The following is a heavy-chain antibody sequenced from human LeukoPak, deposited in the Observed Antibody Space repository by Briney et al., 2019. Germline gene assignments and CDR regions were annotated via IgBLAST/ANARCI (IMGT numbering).Heavy chain of an antibody. CDR1: GYTFTGYY. CDR3: ARYYDSSGTYYFDY. J-gene: IGHJ4*02. Sequence: ASVKVSCKASGYTFTGYYMHWARQAPGQGLEWMGWINPNSGGTNYAQKFQRRVTMTRDTSISTAYMELSRLRSDDTAVYYCARYYDSSGTYYFDYWGQGTLVTVSS. D-gene: IGHD3-22*01. CDR2: INPNSGGT. V-gene: IGHV1-2*02.